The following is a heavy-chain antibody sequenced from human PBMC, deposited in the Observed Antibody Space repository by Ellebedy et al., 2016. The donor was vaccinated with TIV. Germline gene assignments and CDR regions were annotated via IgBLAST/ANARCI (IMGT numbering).Heavy chain of an antibody. J-gene: IGHJ6*02. Sequence: SETLSLTCAVSGGSISSGGYSWSWIRQPPGKGLEWIGYIYHSGSTYYNPSLKSRVTISVDRSKKQFSLKLSSVTAADTAVYYCASLDSSGYYRSYYYYGMDVWGQGTTVTVSS. CDR1: GGSISSGGYS. V-gene: IGHV4-30-2*01. CDR2: IYHSGST. D-gene: IGHD3-22*01. CDR3: ASLDSSGYYRSYYYYGMDV.